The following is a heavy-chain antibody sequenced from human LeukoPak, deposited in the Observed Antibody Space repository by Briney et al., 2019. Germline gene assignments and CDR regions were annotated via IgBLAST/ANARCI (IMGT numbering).Heavy chain of an antibody. CDR2: IYHSGST. Sequence: PSETLSLTCTVSGYSISSGYYWGWIRQPPGKGLEWIGSIYHSGSTYYNPSLKSRVTISVDTSKNQFSLKLSSVTAADTAVYYCARRVHIVVVTAISFFDYWGQGTLVTVSS. V-gene: IGHV4-38-2*02. CDR3: ARRVHIVVVTAISFFDY. D-gene: IGHD2-21*02. CDR1: GYSISSGYY. J-gene: IGHJ4*02.